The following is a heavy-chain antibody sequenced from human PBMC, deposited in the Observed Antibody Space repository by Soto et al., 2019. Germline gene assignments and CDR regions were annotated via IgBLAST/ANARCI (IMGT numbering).Heavy chain of an antibody. V-gene: IGHV3-23*01. CDR3: AKGPNYDFWSGYYSSAFDV. J-gene: IGHJ3*01. D-gene: IGHD3-3*01. CDR1: GFTFSGYA. Sequence: GGSLRLSCAASGFTFSGYAMSWVRQAPGKGLEWVSAISGSGGSTYYADSVKGRFTISRDNSKNTLYLQMNSLRAEDTAVYYCAKGPNYDFWSGYYSSAFDVWGQGTMVT. CDR2: ISGSGGST.